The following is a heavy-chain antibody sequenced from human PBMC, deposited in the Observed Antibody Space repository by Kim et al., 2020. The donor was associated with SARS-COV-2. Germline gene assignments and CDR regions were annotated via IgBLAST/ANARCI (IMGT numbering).Heavy chain of an antibody. CDR2: INAGGSA. D-gene: IGHD2-21*02. CDR1: GGSFSDYN. J-gene: IGHJ6*02. V-gene: IGHV4-34*01. Sequence: SETLSLTCAVSGGSFSDYNWNWIRRPPGQGLEWVGEINAGGSATYSPSLNRRVTISVNTAKTQFSLKLRSLTAADTAVYYCSRGRAGVVPAPRLGHGPFYDYFAMDAWGQGTTVAVSS. CDR3: SRGRAGVVPAPRLGHGPFYDYFAMDA.